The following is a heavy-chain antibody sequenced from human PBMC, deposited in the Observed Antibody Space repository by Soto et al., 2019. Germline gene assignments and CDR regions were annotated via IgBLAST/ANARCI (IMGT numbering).Heavy chain of an antibody. D-gene: IGHD6-19*01. Sequence: QVQLQESGPGLVKPSETLSLTCTVSGGSVSSGSYYWSWIRQPPGKGLVWIGYIYYSGITNYKPSQKSRVPISVDTYKHQFSLTLSSVTAADTAVYYCARGVGQWLVEGFDYWGQGTLVTVSS. V-gene: IGHV4-61*01. CDR3: ARGVGQWLVEGFDY. CDR1: GGSVSSGSYY. CDR2: IYYSGIT. J-gene: IGHJ4*02.